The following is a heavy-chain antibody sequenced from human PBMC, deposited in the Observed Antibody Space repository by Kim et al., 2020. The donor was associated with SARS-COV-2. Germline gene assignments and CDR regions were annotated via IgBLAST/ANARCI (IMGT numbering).Heavy chain of an antibody. Sequence: GGSLRLSCAASGFTFSSYSMNWVRQAPGKGLEWVSSISSSSSYIYYADSVKGRFTISRDNAKNSLYLQMNSLRAEDTAVYYCARDGFRELLSSSILDYWGQGTLVTVSS. V-gene: IGHV3-21*01. CDR3: ARDGFRELLSSSILDY. CDR2: ISSSSSYI. D-gene: IGHD3-10*01. CDR1: GFTFSSYS. J-gene: IGHJ4*02.